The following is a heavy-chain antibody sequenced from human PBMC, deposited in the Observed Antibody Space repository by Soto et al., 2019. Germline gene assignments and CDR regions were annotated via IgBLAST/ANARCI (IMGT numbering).Heavy chain of an antibody. Sequence: EVQLVESGGGLIQPGGSLRLSCAASGFTVSSNYMSWVRQAPGKGLEWVSVIYSGGSTYYADSVKGRFTISRDNSKNTLYLQMNSLRAEDTAVYYCARDRYSSSSYFTGGMDVWGQGTTVTVSS. J-gene: IGHJ6*02. CDR3: ARDRYSSSSYFTGGMDV. D-gene: IGHD6-6*01. CDR1: GFTVSSNY. CDR2: IYSGGST. V-gene: IGHV3-53*01.